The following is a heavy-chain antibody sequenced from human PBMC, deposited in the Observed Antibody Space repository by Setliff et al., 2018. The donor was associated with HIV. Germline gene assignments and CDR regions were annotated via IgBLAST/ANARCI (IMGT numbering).Heavy chain of an antibody. CDR2: ISGRSENT. J-gene: IGHJ4*02. CDR1: GLTFSSYA. CDR3: AKVEIASRPRGFDY. V-gene: IGHV3-23*01. Sequence: PGGSLRLSCAASGLTFSSYAMSWVRQAPGKGLEWVSGISGRSENTFYADSVKGRFTISRDNSLNTVYLQMNSLRAEDTAAYYCAKVEIASRPRGFDYWGQGTLVTVSS. D-gene: IGHD6-6*01.